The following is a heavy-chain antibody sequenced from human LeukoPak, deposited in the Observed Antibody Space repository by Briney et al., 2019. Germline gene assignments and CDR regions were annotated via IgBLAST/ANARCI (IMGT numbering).Heavy chain of an antibody. CDR3: ARDLGYYYDSSGKRTDAFDI. V-gene: IGHV1-69*13. D-gene: IGHD3-22*01. CDR2: IIPIFGTA. J-gene: IGHJ3*02. CDR1: GGTFSSYA. Sequence: SVKVSCKASGGTFSSYAIRWVRQAPGQGLDWMGGIIPIFGTANYAQKFQGRVTITADESTSTAYMELSSLRSEDTAVYYCARDLGYYYDSSGKRTDAFDIWGQGTMVTVSS.